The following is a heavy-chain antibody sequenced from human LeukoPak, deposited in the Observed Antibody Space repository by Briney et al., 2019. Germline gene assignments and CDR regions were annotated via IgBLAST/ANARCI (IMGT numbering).Heavy chain of an antibody. Sequence: ASVKVSCKASGYTFTGYYMHWVRQAPGQGLEWMGWINPNSGGTNYAQKFQGRVTMTRDTSISTAYMELSRLRSDDTAVYYCARGRITIFGVVIIEFYYWGQGTLVTVSS. D-gene: IGHD3-3*01. CDR1: GYTFTGYY. CDR3: ARGRITIFGVVIIEFYY. CDR2: INPNSGGT. V-gene: IGHV1-2*02. J-gene: IGHJ4*02.